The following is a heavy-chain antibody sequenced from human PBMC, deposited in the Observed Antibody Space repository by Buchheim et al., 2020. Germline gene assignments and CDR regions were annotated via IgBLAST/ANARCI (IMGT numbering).Heavy chain of an antibody. V-gene: IGHV3-33*01. CDR1: GFTFSSYG. Sequence: QVQLVESGGGVVQPGRSLRLSCAASGFTFSSYGMHWVRQAPGKGLEWVAVIWYDGSNKYYADSVKGRFTISRDTSKNTLYLQMNSLRAEDTAVYYCARDRSYYYDSSGFDYWGQGTL. CDR2: IWYDGSNK. J-gene: IGHJ4*02. CDR3: ARDRSYYYDSSGFDY. D-gene: IGHD3-22*01.